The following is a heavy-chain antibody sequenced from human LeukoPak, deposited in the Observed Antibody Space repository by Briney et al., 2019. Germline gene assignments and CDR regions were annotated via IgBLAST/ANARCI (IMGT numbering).Heavy chain of an antibody. Sequence: PSETLSLTCTVSGGSLSSRSHYWGWIRQPPGQGLEWIGSLSNSGNTYYNPSLKSRVTISVDTSKNEFSLKLSSVTASDTAVYYCVRWTAGTTEDSWGQGTLVTVSS. CDR3: VRWTAGTTEDS. J-gene: IGHJ4*02. CDR2: LSNSGNT. CDR1: GGSLSSRSHY. D-gene: IGHD1-1*01. V-gene: IGHV4-39*01.